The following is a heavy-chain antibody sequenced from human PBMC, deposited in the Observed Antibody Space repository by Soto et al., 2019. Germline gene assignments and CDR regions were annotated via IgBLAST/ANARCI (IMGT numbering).Heavy chain of an antibody. CDR2: IYYSGST. CDR1: GGSISSYY. V-gene: IGHV4-59*01. CDR3: ARAPRLRSSGWLIGRGWFDP. J-gene: IGHJ5*02. D-gene: IGHD6-19*01. Sequence: KPSETLSLTCTVSGGSISSYYWSWIRQPPGKGLEWIGYIYYSGSTNYNPSLKSRVTISVDTSKNQFSLKLSSVTAADTAVYYCARAPRLRSSGWLIGRGWFDPWGQGTLVTVSS.